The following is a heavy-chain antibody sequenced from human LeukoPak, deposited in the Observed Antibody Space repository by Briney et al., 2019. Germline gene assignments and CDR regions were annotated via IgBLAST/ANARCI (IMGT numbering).Heavy chain of an antibody. CDR2: ISGSGGST. CDR1: GFTFSSYA. Sequence: QPGGCLRLCCAASGFTFSSYAMSGGRLAPGKGVEWVSAISGSGGSTYYADGGKGRFTISRHNSKTTLYLQMTSLRAAGTAVYHCAKGQRGTYYYDSSGYYGFAYWGQGTLVTASS. V-gene: IGHV3-23*01. J-gene: IGHJ4*02. D-gene: IGHD3-22*01. CDR3: AKGQRGTYYYDSSGYYGFAY.